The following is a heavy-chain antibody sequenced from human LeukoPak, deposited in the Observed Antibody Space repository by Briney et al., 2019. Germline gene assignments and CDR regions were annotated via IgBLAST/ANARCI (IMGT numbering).Heavy chain of an antibody. J-gene: IGHJ3*02. Sequence: GGSLRLSCAASGFTFSSYWMHWVRQAPGEGLVWVSRINSDGSSTSYADSVKGRFTISRDNAKNTLYLQMNSLRAEDTAVYYCAKDKRAAMVGYAFDIWGQGTMVTVSS. CDR1: GFTFSSYW. CDR3: AKDKRAAMVGYAFDI. CDR2: INSDGSST. V-gene: IGHV3-74*01. D-gene: IGHD5-18*01.